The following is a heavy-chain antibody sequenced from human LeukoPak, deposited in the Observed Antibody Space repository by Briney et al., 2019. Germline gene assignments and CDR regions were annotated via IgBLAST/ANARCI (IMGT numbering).Heavy chain of an antibody. J-gene: IGHJ5*02. D-gene: IGHD6-6*01. CDR1: GYTLTELS. CDR3: ARSSIAARRRWFDP. Sequence: GASVKVSCKVSGYTLTELSMHWVRQAPGQGLEWMGGIIPIFSTANYAQKFQGRVTITADESTSTAYMELSSLRSEDTAVYYCARSSIAARRRWFDPWGQGTLVTVSS. CDR2: IIPIFSTA. V-gene: IGHV1-69*13.